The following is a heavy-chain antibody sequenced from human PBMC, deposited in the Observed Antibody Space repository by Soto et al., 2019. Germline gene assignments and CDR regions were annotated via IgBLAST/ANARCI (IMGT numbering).Heavy chain of an antibody. J-gene: IGHJ5*02. CDR3: ARHYSRFRSSGFDP. Sequence: SETLSLTCTVSGGSISSTSSYWAWIRQPPGKGLEWVGSIYYSGSTYYNPSLKSRVTISVDTSKNQFSLKLSSVTAADTAVYYCARHYSRFRSSGFDPWGQGTLVTVSS. V-gene: IGHV4-39*01. D-gene: IGHD6-19*01. CDR1: GGSISSTSSY. CDR2: IYYSGST.